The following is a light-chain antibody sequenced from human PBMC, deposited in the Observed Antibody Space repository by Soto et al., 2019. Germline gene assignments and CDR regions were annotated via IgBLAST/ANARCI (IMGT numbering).Light chain of an antibody. Sequence: QSALTQPRSVSGSPGQSVTISCTGTSSDVGAYNYVSWYQQYPDKVPKVIIYGVNQRPSGVPDRFSGSKSANTASLTISGLQPEDEADYYCCSYAGSKTLILGGGTKLTVL. CDR1: SSDVGAYNY. CDR2: GVN. V-gene: IGLV2-11*01. CDR3: CSYAGSKTLI. J-gene: IGLJ2*01.